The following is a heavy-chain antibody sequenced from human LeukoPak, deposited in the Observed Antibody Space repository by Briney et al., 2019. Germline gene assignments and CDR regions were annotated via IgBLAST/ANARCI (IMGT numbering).Heavy chain of an antibody. CDR1: GFSLSSHN. CDR2: IYGDGST. Sequence: GGSLRLSCTASGFSLSSHNMNWVRQAPGKGLEWVSGIYGDGSTYYTDSVKGRFTISRDSSKNTLYLQMNSLRAEDTAVYYCAIGSYCSGGSCYPLFDYWGRGTLVTVSS. D-gene: IGHD2-15*01. V-gene: IGHV3-53*01. CDR3: AIGSYCSGGSCYPLFDY. J-gene: IGHJ4*02.